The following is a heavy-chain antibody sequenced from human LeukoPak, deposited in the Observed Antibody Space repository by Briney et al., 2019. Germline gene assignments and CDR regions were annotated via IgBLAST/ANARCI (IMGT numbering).Heavy chain of an antibody. CDR1: GGSIIGYY. CDR2: IYYSGST. CDR3: ARDLGYYYAGSGYFRIRGMDV. D-gene: IGHD3-22*01. V-gene: IGHV4-59*12. Sequence: SETLSLTCTVSGGSIIGYYWSWIRQPPGKGLEWIGYIYYSGSTNYNPSLKSRVTISGDTSKNHLSLKLSSVTAADTAVYYCARDLGYYYAGSGYFRIRGMDVWGQGTTVTVSS. J-gene: IGHJ6*02.